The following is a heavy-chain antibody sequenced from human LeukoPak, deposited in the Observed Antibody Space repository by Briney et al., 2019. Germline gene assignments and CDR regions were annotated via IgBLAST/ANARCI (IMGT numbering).Heavy chain of an antibody. CDR3: TRRLDY. CDR1: GFMFNNEW. J-gene: IGHJ4*02. CDR2: IKADGTEK. V-gene: IGHV3-7*03. Sequence: GGSLRLSCAASGFMFNNEWMDWVRQAPGKGLEWVANIKADGTEKYYVDSVKGRFTISRDNAKNSLYLQLNSLRAEDTAVCYCTRRLDYWGQGTLVTVSS.